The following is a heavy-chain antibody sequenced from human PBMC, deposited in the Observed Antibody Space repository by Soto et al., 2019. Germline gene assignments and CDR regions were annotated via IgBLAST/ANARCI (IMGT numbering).Heavy chain of an antibody. Sequence: SETLSLTCTVSGGSISSSSYYWGWIRQPPGKGLEWIGSIYYSGSTYYNPSLKSRVTISVDTSKNQFSLKLSSVTAADTAVYYCARLSLVLVPAAMPSGCFDPWGQGTLVPAPQ. J-gene: IGHJ5*02. CDR3: ARLSLVLVPAAMPSGCFDP. D-gene: IGHD2-2*01. CDR1: GGSISSSSYY. CDR2: IYYSGST. V-gene: IGHV4-39*01.